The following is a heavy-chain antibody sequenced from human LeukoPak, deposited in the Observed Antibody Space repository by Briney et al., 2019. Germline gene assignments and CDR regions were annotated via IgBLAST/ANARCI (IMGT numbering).Heavy chain of an antibody. J-gene: IGHJ4*02. V-gene: IGHV3-30*03. D-gene: IGHD6-6*01. CDR3: ARVLPHDEYYFDY. Sequence: GGSLRLSCAASGFTFSSYGMHWVRQAPGKGLEWVAVISYDGSNKYYADSVKGRFTISRDNSKNTLYLQMNSLRAEDTAVYYCARVLPHDEYYFDYWGQGTLVTVFS. CDR2: ISYDGSNK. CDR1: GFTFSSYG.